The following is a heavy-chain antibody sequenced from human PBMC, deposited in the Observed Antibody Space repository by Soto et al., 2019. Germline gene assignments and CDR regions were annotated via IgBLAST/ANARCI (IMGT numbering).Heavy chain of an antibody. J-gene: IGHJ6*02. CDR1: GFTFSSYA. D-gene: IGHD2-2*01. V-gene: IGHV3-23*01. CDR2: ISGSGGST. CDR3: AEDLYGVVVPAATGMDV. Sequence: GGSLRLSCAASGFTFSSYAMSWVRQAPGKGLEWVSAISGSGGSTYYADSVKGRFTISRDNSKNTLYLQMNSLRAEDTAVYYCAEDLYGVVVPAATGMDVWGQGTTVTVSS.